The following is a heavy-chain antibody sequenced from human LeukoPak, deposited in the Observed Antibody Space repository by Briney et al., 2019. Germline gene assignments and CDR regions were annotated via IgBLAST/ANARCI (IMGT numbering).Heavy chain of an antibody. Sequence: PGRSLRLSCAASGFAFNTYAMNWVRQAPGQGLEWVALIWHDGSHKFYSNSVRGQFTISRDNSKNTVSLQMNSLRPEDTAVYYCAREIFGSGNYPDCWGQGTLVAASS. CDR2: IWHDGSHK. V-gene: IGHV3-33*01. J-gene: IGHJ4*02. D-gene: IGHD3-10*01. CDR3: AREIFGSGNYPDC. CDR1: GFAFNTYA.